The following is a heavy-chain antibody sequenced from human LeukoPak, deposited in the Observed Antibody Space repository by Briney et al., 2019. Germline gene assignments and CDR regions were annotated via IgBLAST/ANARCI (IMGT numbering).Heavy chain of an antibody. CDR1: GFTFSSYS. CDR2: ISSSSSYI. D-gene: IGHD3-22*01. CDR3: ASRSDYDEGPDI. V-gene: IGHV3-21*01. J-gene: IGHJ3*02. Sequence: GGSLRLSCAASGFTFSSYSMNWVRQAPGKGLEWVSSISSSSSYIYYADSVKGRFTISRDNAKNSLYLQMNSLRAEDSAVYYCASRSDYDEGPDIWGQGTMVTVSS.